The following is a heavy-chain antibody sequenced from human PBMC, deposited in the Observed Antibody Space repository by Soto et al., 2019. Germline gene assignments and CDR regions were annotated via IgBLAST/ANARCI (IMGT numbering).Heavy chain of an antibody. CDR2: IIPIFGTA. D-gene: IGHD1-1*01. V-gene: IGHV1-69*13. Sequence: ASVKVSCKASGGTFSSYAISWVRQAPGQGLEWMGGIIPIFGTANYAQKFQGRVTITADESTSTAYMELSSLRSEDTAVYYCARDSGIRHYYYYGMDVWGQGTTVTVSS. CDR3: ARDSGIRHYYYYGMDV. J-gene: IGHJ6*02. CDR1: GGTFSSYA.